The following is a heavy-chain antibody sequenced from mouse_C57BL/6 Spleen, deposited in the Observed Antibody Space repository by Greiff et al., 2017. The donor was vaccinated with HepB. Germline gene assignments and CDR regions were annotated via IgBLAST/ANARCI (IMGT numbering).Heavy chain of an antibody. CDR1: GYTFTDYY. V-gene: IGHV1-26*01. CDR2: INPNNGGT. D-gene: IGHD1-1*02. Sequence: EVQLQQSGPELVKPGASVKISCKASGYTFTDYYMNWVKQSHGKSLEWIGDINPNNGGTSYNQKFKGKATLTVDKSSSTAYMELRSLTSEDSAVYYCARYGGTGKFDYWGQGTTLTVSS. J-gene: IGHJ2*01. CDR3: ARYGGTGKFDY.